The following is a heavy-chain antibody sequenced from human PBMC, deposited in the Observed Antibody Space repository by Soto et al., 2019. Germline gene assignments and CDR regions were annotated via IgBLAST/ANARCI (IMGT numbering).Heavy chain of an antibody. Sequence: EVQLVESGGGLIQPGGSLRLSCAASGFPVSSNYMSWVRQAPGKGLEWVSIMYSGGSTYYSDSVKGRVTISRDNSKNTLYLQMNSLRVEDTAVYYCARGLRGPSPFDPWGQGTLVTVSS. J-gene: IGHJ5*02. CDR1: GFPVSSNY. V-gene: IGHV3-53*01. D-gene: IGHD4-17*01. CDR3: ARGLRGPSPFDP. CDR2: MYSGGST.